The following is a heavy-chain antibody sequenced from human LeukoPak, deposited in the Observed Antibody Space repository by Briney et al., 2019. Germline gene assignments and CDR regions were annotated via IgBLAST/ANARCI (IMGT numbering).Heavy chain of an antibody. CDR2: IYYSGST. CDR1: GGSISSGDYY. V-gene: IGHV4-30-4*08. CDR3: ARGVDTAMGVGY. J-gene: IGHJ4*02. Sequence: PSETLSLTCTVSGGSISSGDYYWSWIRQPPGKGLEWIGYIYYSGSTCYNPSLKSRVTISVDTSKNQFSLKLSSVTAADTAVYYCARGVDTAMGVGYWGQGTLVTVSS. D-gene: IGHD5-18*01.